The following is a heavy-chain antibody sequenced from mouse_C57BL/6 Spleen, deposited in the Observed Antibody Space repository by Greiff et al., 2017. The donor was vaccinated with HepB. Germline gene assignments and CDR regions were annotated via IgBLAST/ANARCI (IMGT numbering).Heavy chain of an antibody. D-gene: IGHD1-1*01. CDR3: ARQRGYYGSLYAMDY. V-gene: IGHV2-6-1*01. Sequence: VQLQQSGPGLVAPSQSLSITCTVSGFSLTSYGVHWVRQPPGKGLEWLVVIWSDGSTTYNSALKSRLSISKDNSKSQVFLKMNSLQTDDTAMYYCARQRGYYGSLYAMDYWGQGTSVTVSS. CDR2: IWSDGST. J-gene: IGHJ4*01. CDR1: GFSLTSYG.